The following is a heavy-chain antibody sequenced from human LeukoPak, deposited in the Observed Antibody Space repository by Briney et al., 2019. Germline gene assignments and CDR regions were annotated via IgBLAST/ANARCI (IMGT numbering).Heavy chain of an antibody. J-gene: IGHJ4*02. D-gene: IGHD5-12*01. Sequence: PGRSLRLSCAASGFTFSSYGMHWVRQAPGKGLEWVAVISYDGSNKYYADSVKGRFTISRDNSKNTLYLQMNSLRAEDTAVYYCAKDDHPDIAPAHDYWGQGTLVTVSS. CDR2: ISYDGSNK. CDR1: GFTFSSYG. CDR3: AKDDHPDIAPAHDY. V-gene: IGHV3-30*18.